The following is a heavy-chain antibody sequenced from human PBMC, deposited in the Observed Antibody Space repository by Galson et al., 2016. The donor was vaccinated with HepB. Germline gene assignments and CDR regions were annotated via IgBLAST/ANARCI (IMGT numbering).Heavy chain of an antibody. J-gene: IGHJ6*03. V-gene: IGHV3-23*01. D-gene: IGHD3-10*01. CDR2: ITASGSHT. CDR3: AKGGFLFMDV. Sequence: SLRLSCAASGFRFSIYAMAWVRQTPEKGLEWVSTITASGSHTYYADSMKDRFTISRDNSNNTIYLQMKSLRAEDTALFYCAKGGFLFMDVWGKGTTVTVSS. CDR1: GFRFSIYA.